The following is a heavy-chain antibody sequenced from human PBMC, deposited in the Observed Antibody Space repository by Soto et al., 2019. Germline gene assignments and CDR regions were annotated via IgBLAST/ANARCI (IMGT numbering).Heavy chain of an antibody. D-gene: IGHD3-22*01. J-gene: IGHJ2*01. CDR1: GGSFSGYY. CDR2: INHSGST. Sequence: QVQLQQWGAGLLKPSETLSLTCAVYGGSFSGYYWSWIRQPPGKGLEWIGEINHSGSTNYNPSLKSRVTISVDTSKNQFSLKLSSVTAADTAVYYCAGAQGCYDSSGYPYWYFDLWGRGTLVTVSS. V-gene: IGHV4-34*01. CDR3: AGAQGCYDSSGYPYWYFDL.